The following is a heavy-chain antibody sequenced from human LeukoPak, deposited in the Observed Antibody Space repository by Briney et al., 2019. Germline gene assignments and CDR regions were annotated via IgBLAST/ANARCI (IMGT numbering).Heavy chain of an antibody. CDR2: IKQDGGQQ. V-gene: IGHV3-7*01. D-gene: IGHD4-17*01. J-gene: IGHJ4*02. Sequence: PGGSLRLSCAASGFTFSDYWMSWVRQAPGKGLERVANIKQDGGQQYCVDSVKGRFTISRDNAKNSLYLQMNSLRAEDTALYYCARGGTTVTPKNFDYWGQGTLVTVSS. CDR3: ARGGTTVTPKNFDY. CDR1: GFTFSDYW.